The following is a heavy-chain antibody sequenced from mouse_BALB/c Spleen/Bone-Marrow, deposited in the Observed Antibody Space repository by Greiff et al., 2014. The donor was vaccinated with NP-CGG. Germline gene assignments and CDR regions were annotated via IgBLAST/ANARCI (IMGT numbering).Heavy chain of an antibody. CDR2: IWTGGGT. Sequence: QVHVKQSGPGLVAPSQSLSITCTVSGFSLTSYDINWIRQPPGKGLEWLGVIWTGGGTNYNSAFMSRLSISKDNSKSQVFLKMNSLQTYDTAIYYCVREGAYYGDYDWYFDVWGAGTTVTVSS. J-gene: IGHJ1*01. CDR3: VREGAYYGDYDWYFDV. CDR1: GFSLTSYD. V-gene: IGHV2-9-2*01. D-gene: IGHD2-13*01.